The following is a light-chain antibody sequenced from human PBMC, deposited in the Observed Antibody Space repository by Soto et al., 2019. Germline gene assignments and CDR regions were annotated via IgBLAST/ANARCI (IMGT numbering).Light chain of an antibody. CDR1: QSVSSY. J-gene: IGKJ3*01. CDR2: GAS. CDR3: QQYAASPFT. V-gene: IGKV3-20*01. Sequence: EIEIAQSPCSLSLSHGERATLSCRASQSVSSYLAWYQQKPGQAPRLLIYGASSRATGIPDRFSGSGSGTDFTLTISRLEPEDFAVYYCQQYAASPFTFGPGTKVDIK.